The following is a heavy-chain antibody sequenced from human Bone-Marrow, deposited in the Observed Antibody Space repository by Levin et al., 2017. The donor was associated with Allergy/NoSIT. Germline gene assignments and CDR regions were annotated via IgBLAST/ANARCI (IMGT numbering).Heavy chain of an antibody. J-gene: IGHJ4*02. CDR2: IKKKTDGGTP. Sequence: PGGSLILSCASSVFTFINSLMTWVRQAPGKGLEWVGQIKKKTDGGTPDYAEPVKGRFTISRDDSESTLHLQMNSLKTEDTAVYYCATAVLGPGGDYWGQGTLVTVSS. CDR1: VFTFINSL. CDR3: ATAVLGPGGDY. V-gene: IGHV3-15*01. D-gene: IGHD2-8*02.